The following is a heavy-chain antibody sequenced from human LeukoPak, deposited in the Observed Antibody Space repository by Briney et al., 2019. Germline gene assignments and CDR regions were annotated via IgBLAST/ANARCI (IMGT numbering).Heavy chain of an antibody. J-gene: IGHJ4*02. Sequence: VGSLRLSCVASGFNFNTHWMSWVRQAPGKGLQWVANINEDGSETYYVDSVKGRFTISRDNAKNSLYLQMNSLRAEDTAVYYCARDRVWTVLYWGQGTLVTVSS. V-gene: IGHV3-7*01. CDR3: ARDRVWTVLY. D-gene: IGHD6-13*01. CDR1: GFNFNTHW. CDR2: INEDGSET.